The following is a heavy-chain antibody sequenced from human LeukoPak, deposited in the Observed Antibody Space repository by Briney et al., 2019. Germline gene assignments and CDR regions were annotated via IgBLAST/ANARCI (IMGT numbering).Heavy chain of an antibody. V-gene: IGHV3-30*18. CDR1: GFTFSSYG. CDR3: AKSDGSGSYLLQDAFDI. CDR2: ISYDGSNK. J-gene: IGHJ3*02. Sequence: PGGSLRLSCAASGFTFSSYGMHWVRQAPGKGLEWVAVISYDGSNKYYADSVKGRFTISRDNSKNTLYLQMNSLRAEDTAVYYCAKSDGSGSYLLQDAFDIWGQGTMVTVSS. D-gene: IGHD3-10*01.